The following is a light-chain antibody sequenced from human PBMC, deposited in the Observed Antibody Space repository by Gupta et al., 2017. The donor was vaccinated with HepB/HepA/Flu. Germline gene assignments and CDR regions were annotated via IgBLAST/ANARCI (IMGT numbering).Light chain of an antibody. Sequence: QSALTQPASVSGSPGQSITISCPVTSSDVGAYNYVSWYQQHPGKAPKLIIYDVSNRPSGVSNRFSGSKSGNTASLTISGLQAEDEADYYCSSYTSSSTRVFGGGTKVTVL. CDR1: SSDVGAYNY. J-gene: IGLJ3*02. CDR3: SSYTSSSTRV. CDR2: DVS. V-gene: IGLV2-14*03.